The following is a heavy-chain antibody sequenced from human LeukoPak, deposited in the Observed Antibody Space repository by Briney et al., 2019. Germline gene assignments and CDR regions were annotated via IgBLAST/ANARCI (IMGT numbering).Heavy chain of an antibody. D-gene: IGHD6-19*01. CDR3: ARLPRRGWSFDY. J-gene: IGHJ4*02. V-gene: IGHV4-34*01. Sequence: SETLSLTCAVYGGSFSGYYWSWIRQPPGKGLEWIGEINHSGSTNYNPSLKSRVTISVDTSKNQFSLKLSSVTAADTAVYYCARLPRRGWSFDYWGQGTLVTVSS. CDR1: GGSFSGYY. CDR2: INHSGST.